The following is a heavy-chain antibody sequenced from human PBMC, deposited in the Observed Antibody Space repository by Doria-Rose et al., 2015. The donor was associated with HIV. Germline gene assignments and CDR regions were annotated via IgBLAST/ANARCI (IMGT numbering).Heavy chain of an antibody. J-gene: IGHJ4*02. CDR3: ARIKSSRWYHKYYFDF. CDR1: GVSLSSPGMG. CDR2: IFSDDER. D-gene: IGHD6-13*01. V-gene: IGHV2-26*01. Sequence: SGPVLVKPTETLTLTCTVSGVSLSSPGMGVSWIRQPPGKALEWLSNIFSDDERSYPTSLKSRLTISRGTSKSQVVLTMTGMDPVDTATYYCARIKSSRWYHKYYFDFWGQGTLVIVSA.